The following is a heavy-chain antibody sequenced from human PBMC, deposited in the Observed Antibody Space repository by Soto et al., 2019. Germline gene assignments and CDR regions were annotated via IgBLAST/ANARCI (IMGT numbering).Heavy chain of an antibody. CDR3: GRGVVSYSAKYDAAFDI. J-gene: IGHJ3*02. CDR1: GYTFTSYA. Sequence: ASVKVSCKASGYTFTSYAMHWVRQAPGQRLEWMGWINAGNGNTKYSQKFQGRVTITRDTSASTAYMELSSLRSGDTAVYYCGRGVVSYSAKYDAAFDIWGQGTMVTVSS. CDR2: INAGNGNT. V-gene: IGHV1-3*01. D-gene: IGHD2-21*01.